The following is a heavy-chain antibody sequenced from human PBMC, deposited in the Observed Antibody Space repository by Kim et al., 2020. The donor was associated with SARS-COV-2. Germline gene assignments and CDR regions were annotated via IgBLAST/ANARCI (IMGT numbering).Heavy chain of an antibody. CDR2: IWYDGSNK. CDR3: ARDPSMGSLYY. V-gene: IGHV3-33*01. Sequence: GGSLRLSCAASGFTFSSYGMHWVRQAPGKGLEWVAVIWYDGSNKYYADSVKGRFTICRDNSKNTRYLQMNSLRAEDTAVYYCARDPSMGSLYYWLQGTLVTVSS. D-gene: IGHD3-10*01. CDR1: GFTFSSYG. J-gene: IGHJ4*02.